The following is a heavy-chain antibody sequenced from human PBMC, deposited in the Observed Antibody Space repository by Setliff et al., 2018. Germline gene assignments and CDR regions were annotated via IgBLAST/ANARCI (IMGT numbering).Heavy chain of an antibody. CDR2: IYYSGST. J-gene: IGHJ4*02. Sequence: SETLSLTCTVSGGSISSGGYYWSWIRQHPGKGLEWIGYIYYSGSTYYNPSLKSRVTISVDTSKNQFSLKLSSVTAADTAVYYCARGRSNFWGYYFDYWGQGTLVTVSS. CDR3: ARGRSNFWGYYFDY. D-gene: IGHD3-3*01. V-gene: IGHV4-31*03. CDR1: GGSISSGGYY.